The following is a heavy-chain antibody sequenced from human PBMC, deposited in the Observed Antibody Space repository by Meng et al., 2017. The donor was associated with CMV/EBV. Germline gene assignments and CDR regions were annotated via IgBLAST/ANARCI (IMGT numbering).Heavy chain of an antibody. V-gene: IGHV4-4*02. CDR1: GGSISSSNW. CDR3: ARKKLSSGSYNYYYYGMDV. Sequence: SETLSLTCAVSGGSISSSNWWSWVRQPPGKGLEWIGEIYHSGSTNYNPSLKSRVTISVDKSKNQFSLKLSSVTAADTAVYYCARKKLSSGSYNYYYYGMDVWGQGTTVTVSS. J-gene: IGHJ6*02. CDR2: IYHSGST. D-gene: IGHD1-26*01.